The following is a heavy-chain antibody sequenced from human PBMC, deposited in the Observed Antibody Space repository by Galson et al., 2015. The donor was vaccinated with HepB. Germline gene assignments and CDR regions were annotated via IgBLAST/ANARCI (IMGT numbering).Heavy chain of an antibody. D-gene: IGHD1-26*01. V-gene: IGHV3-74*01. CDR3: ARVLSGSYCDL. CDR1: GFSFSSYW. J-gene: IGHJ5*02. CDR2: INSDGSST. Sequence: SLRLSCAASGFSFSSYWMHWVRQAPGKGLVWVSRINSDGSSTRYADAVKGRFTISRDNAKNTLYLQMNSLRAEDTAVYYCARVLSGSYCDLWGQGSLVTVSS.